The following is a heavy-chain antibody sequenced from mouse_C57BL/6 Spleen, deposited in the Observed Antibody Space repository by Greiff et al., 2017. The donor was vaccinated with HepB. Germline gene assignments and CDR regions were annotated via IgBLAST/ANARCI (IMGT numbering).Heavy chain of an antibody. J-gene: IGHJ4*01. CDR1: GFSLTSYG. V-gene: IGHV2-6*01. CDR2: IWGVGST. CDR3: ARTSYAMDY. Sequence: VKLMESGPGLVAPSQSLSITCTVSGFSLTSYGVDWVRQSPGKGLEWLGVIWGVGSTNYYSALKSRLSISKDNSKSQVFLKMNSLQTDDTAMYYCARTSYAMDYWGQGTSVTVSS.